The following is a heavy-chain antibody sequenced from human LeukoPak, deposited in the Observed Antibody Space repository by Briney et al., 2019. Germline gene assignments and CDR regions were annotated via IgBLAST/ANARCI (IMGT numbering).Heavy chain of an antibody. J-gene: IGHJ3*01. CDR3: ARRWVYDKRAFDA. D-gene: IGHD3-16*01. Sequence: SETLSLTCTVSGGSISGTYYWSWIRQPPGRGLEWIGYIYYTGTTDSNPSLKSRVTISLDTSKNQFSLNLSSVTAADTAVYYCARRWVYDKRAFDAWGQGTMVTISS. CDR1: GGSISGTYY. V-gene: IGHV4-59*08. CDR2: IYYTGTT.